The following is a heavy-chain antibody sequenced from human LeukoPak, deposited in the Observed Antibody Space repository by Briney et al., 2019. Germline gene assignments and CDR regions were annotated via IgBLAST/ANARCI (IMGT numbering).Heavy chain of an antibody. CDR1: GLTFSSST. V-gene: IGHV3-21*06. J-gene: IGHJ4*02. Sequence: GGSLRLSCAASGLTFSSSTMNWLRQAPGMGLEWVSSISSDGTYIYYADSMKGRFTISRDNAKNSLYLHMSSLRAEDTAVYYCASQNYGGHPYDYWGQGTLVTVSS. CDR3: ASQNYGGHPYDY. D-gene: IGHD4-23*01. CDR2: ISSDGTYI.